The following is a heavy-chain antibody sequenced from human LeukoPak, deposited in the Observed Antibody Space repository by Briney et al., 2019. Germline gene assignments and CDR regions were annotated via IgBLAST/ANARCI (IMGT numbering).Heavy chain of an antibody. Sequence: GGSLRLSCAASGFTFSSYAMSWVRQAPGKGLKWVSAISGSGGSTYYADAVKGRFTISRDNYKNTLYPQMNSLRAEDTAVYYCAKEGNGDYYFDYWGQGTLVTVSS. V-gene: IGHV3-23*01. J-gene: IGHJ4*02. CDR3: AKEGNGDYYFDY. CDR1: GFTFSSYA. D-gene: IGHD4-17*01. CDR2: ISGSGGST.